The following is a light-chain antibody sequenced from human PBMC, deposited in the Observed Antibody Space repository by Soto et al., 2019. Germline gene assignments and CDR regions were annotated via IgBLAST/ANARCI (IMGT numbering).Light chain of an antibody. Sequence: DIQMTQSPSTLSASAGDRVTITCRASQSISTWLAWYQQRPGKAPKLLIHEASSLESGVPSRYTGSVSETELTLTISNLQPDDFATYYFQQYNRYPLTFGGGTKVEIK. V-gene: IGKV1-5*03. J-gene: IGKJ4*01. CDR1: QSISTW. CDR2: EAS. CDR3: QQYNRYPLT.